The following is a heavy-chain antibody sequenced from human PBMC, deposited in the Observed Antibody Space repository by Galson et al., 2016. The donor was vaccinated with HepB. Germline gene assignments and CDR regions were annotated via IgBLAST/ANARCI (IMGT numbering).Heavy chain of an antibody. Sequence: PALVKPTQTLTLTCTFSGFSVSTTGMRASWIRQPPGKALAWLAGIDWFDDKFYSTSLRTRLTISRDTSKNEVVLAMTNMDPVDTATYYCARTGSGDAFDIWGQGTTVTVSS. J-gene: IGHJ3*02. D-gene: IGHD3-10*01. CDR3: ARTGSGDAFDI. V-gene: IGHV2-70*04. CDR2: IDWFDDK. CDR1: GFSVSTTGMR.